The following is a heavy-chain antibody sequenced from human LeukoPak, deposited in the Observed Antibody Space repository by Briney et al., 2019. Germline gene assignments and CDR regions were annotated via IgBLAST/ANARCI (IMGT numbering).Heavy chain of an antibody. CDR2: IYHSGST. J-gene: IGHJ3*02. Sequence: PSETLSLTCAVSGYSISSGYYWGWIRQPPGKGLEWIGSIYHSGSTYYNPSLKSRVTISVGTSKNQFSLKLSSVTAADTAVYYCARRDYDILTGYSTDAFDIWGQGTMVTVSS. CDR3: ARRDYDILTGYSTDAFDI. CDR1: GYSISSGYY. V-gene: IGHV4-38-2*01. D-gene: IGHD3-9*01.